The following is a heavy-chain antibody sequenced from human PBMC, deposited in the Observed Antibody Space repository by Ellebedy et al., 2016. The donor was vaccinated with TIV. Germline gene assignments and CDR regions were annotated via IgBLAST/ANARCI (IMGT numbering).Heavy chain of an antibody. CDR2: ISYNGGSQ. Sequence: GESLKISCAVSGFTFSSHAMHWVRQAPGKGLAWVATISYNGGSQNYADSVKGRFTISRDNSKNTLYLHMNTLRAEDTAVYYCARDAAGNGGKLDYWGQGALVTVSS. J-gene: IGHJ4*02. D-gene: IGHD4-23*01. CDR3: ARDAAGNGGKLDY. V-gene: IGHV3-30-3*01. CDR1: GFTFSSHA.